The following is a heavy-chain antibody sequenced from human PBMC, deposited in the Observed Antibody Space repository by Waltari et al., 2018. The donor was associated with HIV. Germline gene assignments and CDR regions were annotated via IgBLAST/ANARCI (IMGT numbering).Heavy chain of an antibody. CDR1: GGTFSSYT. CDR2: IIPILGIA. J-gene: IGHJ6*02. CDR3: ARYTVSDSGSYYYYYGMDV. D-gene: IGHD1-26*01. Sequence: QVQLVQSGAEVKKPGSSVKVSCKASGGTFSSYTISWVRQAPGQGLEWMGMIIPILGIANYAHKFQGRVTITADKSTSTAYMELSSLRSEDTAVYYCARYTVSDSGSYYYYYGMDVWGQGTTVTVSS. V-gene: IGHV1-69*02.